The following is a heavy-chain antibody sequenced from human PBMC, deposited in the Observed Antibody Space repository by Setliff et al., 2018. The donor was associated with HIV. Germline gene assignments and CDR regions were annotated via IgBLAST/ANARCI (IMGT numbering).Heavy chain of an antibody. Sequence: PSETLSLTCNVSSGSISSTNWWSWVRQPPGKGLEWIGEIYPSGSANYNPSLKSRAIISVDTSKNQFSLKLSSVTATDTAVYYCARLLGTYFDPWGQGTLVTVSS. CDR1: SGSISSTNW. V-gene: IGHV4-4*02. J-gene: IGHJ5*02. CDR2: IYPSGSA. D-gene: IGHD3-16*01. CDR3: ARLLGTYFDP.